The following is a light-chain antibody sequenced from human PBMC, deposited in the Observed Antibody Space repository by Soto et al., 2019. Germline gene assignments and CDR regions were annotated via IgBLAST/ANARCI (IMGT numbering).Light chain of an antibody. V-gene: IGLV3-21*04. CDR1: NIGSKS. Sequence: SYELTQPPSVSVAPGKTARITCGGNNIGSKSVHRYQQKPGQAPVLVIYYDSDRPSGIPERFSGSNSGNTATLTISMVEGGDEADYYCQVWDSSSDHVVFGGGTKVTVL. CDR2: YDS. J-gene: IGLJ2*01. CDR3: QVWDSSSDHVV.